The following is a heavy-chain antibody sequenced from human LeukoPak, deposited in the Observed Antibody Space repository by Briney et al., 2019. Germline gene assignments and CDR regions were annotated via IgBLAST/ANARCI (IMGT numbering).Heavy chain of an antibody. CDR2: IKQDGSKK. CDR1: GFPFSSYW. J-gene: IGHJ3*02. CDR3: AKGSSTVTTRAAFDI. V-gene: IGHV3-7*03. D-gene: IGHD4-17*01. Sequence: GGSLRLSCVASGFPFSSYWMTWVRQAPGKGLEWVANIKQDGSKKSYVDSVKGRFTISRDNAKNSLYLQMNSLRADDTAVYYCAKGSSTVTTRAAFDIWGQGTMVTVSS.